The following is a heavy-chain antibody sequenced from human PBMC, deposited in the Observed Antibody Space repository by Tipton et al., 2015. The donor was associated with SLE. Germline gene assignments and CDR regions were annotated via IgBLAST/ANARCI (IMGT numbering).Heavy chain of an antibody. V-gene: IGHV4-59*01. CDR3: ARDGEYSYGYGAFDI. D-gene: IGHD5-18*01. Sequence: TLSLTCAVYGGSFSSYYWSWIRQPPGKGLEWIGYIFYSGSTNYNPSLKSRVTISLDTSKNQLSLKLSSVTAADTAVYYCARDGEYSYGYGAFDIWGQGTMVTVSS. J-gene: IGHJ3*02. CDR2: IFYSGST. CDR1: GGSFSSYY.